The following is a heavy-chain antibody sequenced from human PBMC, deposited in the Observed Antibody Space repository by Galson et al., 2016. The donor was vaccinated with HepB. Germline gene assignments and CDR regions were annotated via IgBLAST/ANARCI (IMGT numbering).Heavy chain of an antibody. CDR2: ISGSGVSI. CDR1: GFTFSSYA. V-gene: IGHV3-23*01. J-gene: IGHJ6*02. Sequence: SLRLSCAASGFTFSSYALTWVRQAPGKGLDWVLVISGSGVSIDYADSVKGRFTISRDNSKNTLYLQMNSLRAEDTAVYFCASLQWDGMDVWGQGTTVTVSS. D-gene: IGHD1-26*01. CDR3: ASLQWDGMDV.